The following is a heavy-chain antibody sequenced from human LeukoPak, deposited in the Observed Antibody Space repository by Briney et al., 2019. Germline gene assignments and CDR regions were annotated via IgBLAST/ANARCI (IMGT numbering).Heavy chain of an antibody. CDR3: ARWSTVGATPDY. J-gene: IGHJ4*02. Sequence: GGSLRLSCAASGFTFSSYSMNWVRQAPGKGLEWVSSISSSSSYIYYADSVKGRFTISRDNAKNSLYLQMNSLGAEDTAVYYCARWSTVGATPDYWGQGTLVTVSS. V-gene: IGHV3-21*01. D-gene: IGHD1-26*01. CDR1: GFTFSSYS. CDR2: ISSSSSYI.